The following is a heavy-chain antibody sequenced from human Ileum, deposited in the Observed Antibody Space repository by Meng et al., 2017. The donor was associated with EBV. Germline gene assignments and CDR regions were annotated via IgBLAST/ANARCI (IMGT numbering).Heavy chain of an antibody. Sequence: VLVVESGGVVLQPGRSLSLSCAASGLTLSDYGMHCVRQAPGKGVEWVAVISYDGSTKYYVDSVKGRITISRDNSKSTLYLQMNSLRDEDTAVYYCAKEEVSRRFDYWGQGTLVTVSS. CDR1: GLTLSDYG. J-gene: IGHJ4*02. D-gene: IGHD5/OR15-5a*01. V-gene: IGHV3-30*18. CDR3: AKEEVSRRFDY. CDR2: ISYDGSTK.